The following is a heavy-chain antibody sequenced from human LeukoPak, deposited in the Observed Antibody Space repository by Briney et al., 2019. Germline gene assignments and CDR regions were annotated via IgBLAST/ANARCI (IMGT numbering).Heavy chain of an antibody. V-gene: IGHV3-30-3*01. CDR2: ISYDGTNA. CDR3: TRARQYYDILTGFDY. D-gene: IGHD3-9*01. Sequence: GGSLRLSCAASGFPFSNYAMHWVRQAPGKGLEWVAVISYDGTNAYYADSVKGRFTISRDNSKNTLYLEVTSLRAEDTAVYYCTRARQYYDILTGFDYWGQGTLVTVSS. CDR1: GFPFSNYA. J-gene: IGHJ4*02.